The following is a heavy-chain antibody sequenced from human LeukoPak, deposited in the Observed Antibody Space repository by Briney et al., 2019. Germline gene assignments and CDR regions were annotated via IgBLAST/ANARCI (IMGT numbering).Heavy chain of an antibody. Sequence: YPSETLSLTCTVSGGSISSSSYYWGWIRQPPGKGLEWIGRIYTSGSTNYNPSLKSRVTISVDTSKNQFSLKLSSVTAADTAVYYCARGFRSRYFDWVLECSSFDPWGQGTLVTVSS. J-gene: IGHJ5*02. CDR1: GGSISSSSYY. V-gene: IGHV4-61*05. D-gene: IGHD3-9*01. CDR3: ARGFRSRYFDWVLECSSFDP. CDR2: IYTSGST.